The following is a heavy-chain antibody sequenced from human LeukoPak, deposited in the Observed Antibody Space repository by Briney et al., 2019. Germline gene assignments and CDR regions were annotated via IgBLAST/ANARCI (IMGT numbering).Heavy chain of an antibody. CDR3: ASGDSSGYYYVD. D-gene: IGHD3-22*01. V-gene: IGHV3-21*01. CDR1: GFTFSSYS. Sequence: GGSLRLSYAASGFTFSSYSMNWVRQAPGKGLEWVSSISSSSSYIYYADSVKGRFTISRDNAKNSLYLQMNSLRAEDTAVYYCASGDSSGYYYVDWGQGTLVTVSS. CDR2: ISSSSSYI. J-gene: IGHJ4*02.